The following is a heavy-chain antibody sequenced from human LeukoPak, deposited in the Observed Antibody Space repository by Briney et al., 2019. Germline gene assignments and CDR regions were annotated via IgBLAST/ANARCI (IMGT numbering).Heavy chain of an antibody. Sequence: PGGSLRLSCAASGFTFDDYGMSWVRQVPGKGLEWIGEIYHSGSTNYNPSLKSRVTISVDKSKNQFSLKLSSVTAADTAVYYCARVGYSYLAFDIWGQGTMVTVSS. CDR2: IYHSGST. CDR1: GFTFDDYG. J-gene: IGHJ3*02. V-gene: IGHV4-4*02. D-gene: IGHD5-18*01. CDR3: ARVGYSYLAFDI.